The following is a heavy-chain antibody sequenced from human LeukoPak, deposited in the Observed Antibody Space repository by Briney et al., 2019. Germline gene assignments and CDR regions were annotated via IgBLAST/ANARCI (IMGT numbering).Heavy chain of an antibody. D-gene: IGHD6-13*01. V-gene: IGHV1-2*02. J-gene: IGHJ5*02. CDR1: GYTFTGYY. CDR3: ARGFRIEGSWYWFDP. CDR2: INPNSGGT. Sequence: ASVKVSCKASGYTFTGYYMHWVRQAPGQGLEWMGWINPNSGGTNYAQKFQGRVTMTRDTSISTAYMELSRLRSDDTAVYYCARGFRIEGSWYWFDPWGQGTLVTVSS.